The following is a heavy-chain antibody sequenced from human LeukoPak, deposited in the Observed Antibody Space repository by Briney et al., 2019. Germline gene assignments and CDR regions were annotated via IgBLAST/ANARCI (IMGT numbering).Heavy chain of an antibody. Sequence: PGGSLRLSCAASGFTFKSYNIDWGRQAPGKGLEWVSYISLTTGAIYSADSVKGRFTISRDHAKNSLYLQMNSLRDEDTAVYYCARDLTWEYFDFSGRETWSPSPQ. CDR1: GFTFKSYN. D-gene: IGHD1-26*01. J-gene: IGHJ4*02. CDR2: ISLTTGAI. CDR3: ARDLTWEYFDF. V-gene: IGHV3-48*02.